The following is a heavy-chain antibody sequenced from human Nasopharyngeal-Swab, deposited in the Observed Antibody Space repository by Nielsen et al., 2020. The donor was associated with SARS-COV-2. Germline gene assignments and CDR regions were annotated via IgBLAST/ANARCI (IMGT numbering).Heavy chain of an antibody. Sequence: SLKISCAASGFTFDDYAMHWVRQAPGKGLEWFSGISWNSGSIGYADSVKGRFTISRDNAKNSLYLQMNSLRAEDTALYYCAKDHGYYYGMDVWGQGTTVTVSS. J-gene: IGHJ6*02. CDR1: GFTFDDYA. V-gene: IGHV3-9*01. CDR2: ISWNSGSI. CDR3: AKDHGYYYGMDV.